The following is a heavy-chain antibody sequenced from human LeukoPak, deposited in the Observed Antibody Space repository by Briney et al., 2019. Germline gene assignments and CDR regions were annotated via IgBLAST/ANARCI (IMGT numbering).Heavy chain of an antibody. J-gene: IGHJ4*02. V-gene: IGHV3-30*18. CDR2: ISYDGSKT. CDR3: AKVGDYFMPDY. CDR1: GFTFSSYG. Sequence: GGSLRLSCAASGFTFSSYGMYWVRQAPGKGLEWVAVISYDGSKTYYADSVKGRFTISRDNSKNTLYLQMNSQRAEDTAVYYCAKVGDYFMPDYWGQGTLVTVSS. D-gene: IGHD3-10*01.